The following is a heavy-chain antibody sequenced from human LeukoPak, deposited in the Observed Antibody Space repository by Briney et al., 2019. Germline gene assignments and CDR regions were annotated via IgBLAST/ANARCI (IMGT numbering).Heavy chain of an antibody. J-gene: IGHJ6*03. CDR3: TTTDDFWSGDYYYYMDV. CDR1: GFTFSNAW. CDR2: IKSKTDGGTT. D-gene: IGHD3-3*01. V-gene: IGHV3-15*01. Sequence: GGSLRLSCAASGFTFSNAWMSWVRQAPGKGLEWVGRIKSKTDGGTTDYAAPVKGRFTISRDDSKNTLYLQMNSLKTEDTAVYYCTTTDDFWSGDYYYYMDVWGKGTTVTVSS.